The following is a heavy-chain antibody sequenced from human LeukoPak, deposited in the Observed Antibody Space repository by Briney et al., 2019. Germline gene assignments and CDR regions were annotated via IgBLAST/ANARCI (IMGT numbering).Heavy chain of an antibody. Sequence: GESLKISCKGSGYRFASHWIGWVRQMPGKGLEWMGIVYPGDSDTTYSPSFQGQVTISSDKSINTAYLQWSSLKASDTAMYYCARQGTGNSYDSWGQGTLVTVSS. CDR1: GYRFASHW. CDR2: VYPGDSDT. V-gene: IGHV5-51*01. D-gene: IGHD5-18*01. J-gene: IGHJ4*02. CDR3: ARQGTGNSYDS.